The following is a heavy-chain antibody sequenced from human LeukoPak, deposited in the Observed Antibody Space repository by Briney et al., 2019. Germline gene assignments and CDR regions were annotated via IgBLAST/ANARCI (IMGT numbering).Heavy chain of an antibody. V-gene: IGHV4-34*01. J-gene: IGHJ4*02. CDR1: GGSFSGYY. Sequence: SETLSLTCAVYGGSFSGYYWSWIRQTPGKGLEWIGEINHSGSTNYNPSLKSRVTISVDTYKNQFSLKLSSVTAADTAVYYCARAASYDFWSGYRSPGPIDYWGQGTLVTVSS. D-gene: IGHD3-3*01. CDR3: ARAASYDFWSGYRSPGPIDY. CDR2: INHSGST.